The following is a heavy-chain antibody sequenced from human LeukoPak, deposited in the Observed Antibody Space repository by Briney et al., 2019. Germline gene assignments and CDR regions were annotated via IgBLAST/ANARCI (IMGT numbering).Heavy chain of an antibody. CDR3: GKDAIRGDGYWEFDY. Sequence: QPGGSLRLSCAASGFTFSNYAMTWVRQAPGKGLEWVSGILQSGDTTYYADSVKGRFTISRDNSQNTLYLQMNSLRVEDTAVYYCGKDAIRGDGYWEFDYWGQGTLVTVSS. CDR1: GFTFSNYA. CDR2: ILQSGDTT. J-gene: IGHJ4*02. D-gene: IGHD5-24*01. V-gene: IGHV3-23*01.